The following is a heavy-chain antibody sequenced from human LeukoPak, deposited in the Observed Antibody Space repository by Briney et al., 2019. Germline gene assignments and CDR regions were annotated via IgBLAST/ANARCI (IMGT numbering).Heavy chain of an antibody. J-gene: IGHJ4*02. CDR3: ARSLLGAVAGTIAYFDY. CDR1: GDSVSSNSAA. D-gene: IGHD6-19*01. CDR2: TYYRSKWYN. Sequence: SQTLSHTCAISGDSVSSNSAAWNWIRQSPSRGLEWLGRTYYRSKWYNDYAVSVKSRITINPDTSKNQFSLQLNSVTPEDTAVYCCARSLLGAVAGTIAYFDYWGQGTLVTVSS. V-gene: IGHV6-1*01.